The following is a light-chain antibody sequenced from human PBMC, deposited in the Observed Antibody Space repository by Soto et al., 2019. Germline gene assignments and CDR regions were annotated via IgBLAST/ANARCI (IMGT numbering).Light chain of an antibody. CDR3: TLYANNRTPL. CDR1: SSDVGSYNR. CDR2: EVS. J-gene: IGLJ2*01. Sequence: QSALTQPPSVSGSPGQSVTISCTGTSSDVGSYNRVSWYQQPPGTAPKLMIYEVSNRPSGVPDRFSGSKSGNTASLTISGLQAEDEADYYCTLYANNRTPLFGGGTKLTVL. V-gene: IGLV2-18*01.